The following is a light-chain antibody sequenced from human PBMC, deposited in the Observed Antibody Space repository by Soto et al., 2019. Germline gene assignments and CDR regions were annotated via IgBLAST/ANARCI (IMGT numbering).Light chain of an antibody. V-gene: IGLV2-14*01. CDR1: TSDVGGYDY. CDR2: DVS. CDR3: SSYLCSSTLSGV. J-gene: IGLJ1*01. Sequence: QSALTQPASVSGSPGQSITVSCTGTTSDVGGYDYVAWYQQHPGKAPKLMIYDVSSRPSGVSNRFSGSKSGNTASLTISGLQAEDEADYYWSSYLCSSTLSGVFGTGTKRTVL.